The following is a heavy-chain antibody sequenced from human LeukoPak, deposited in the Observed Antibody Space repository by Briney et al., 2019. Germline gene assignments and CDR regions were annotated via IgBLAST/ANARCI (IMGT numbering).Heavy chain of an antibody. Sequence: PSETLSLTCAVYGGSFSGYYWSWIRQPPGKGLEWIGEINHSGSTNYNPSLKSRVTISVDTSKNQFSLKLSSVTAADTAVYYCARANPRITMVRGVVPRRLAFDPWGQGTLVTVSS. CDR1: GGSFSGYY. V-gene: IGHV4-34*01. J-gene: IGHJ5*02. D-gene: IGHD3-10*01. CDR3: ARANPRITMVRGVVPRRLAFDP. CDR2: INHSGST.